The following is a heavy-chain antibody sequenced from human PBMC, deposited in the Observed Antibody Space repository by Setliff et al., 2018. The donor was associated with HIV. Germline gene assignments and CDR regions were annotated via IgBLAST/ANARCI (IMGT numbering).Heavy chain of an antibody. D-gene: IGHD6-13*01. J-gene: IGHJ4*02. V-gene: IGHV3-23*01. CDR2: MGGSSGDT. Sequence: PSETLSLTCTVSGGSISSSSYYWGWVRQAPGKGLEWVSSMGGSSGDTYYADSVKGRFTISRDNTKNTLSLQMNSLGAEDTAIYYCANRFRTSNNWYYFDYWGPGTLVTVSS. CDR1: GGSISSSSYY. CDR3: ANRFRTSNNWYYFDY.